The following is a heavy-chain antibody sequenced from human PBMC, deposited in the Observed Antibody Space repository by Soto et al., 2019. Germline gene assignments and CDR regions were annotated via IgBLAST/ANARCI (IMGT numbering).Heavy chain of an antibody. J-gene: IGHJ6*03. CDR3: ARGPTSKGYYYYYMDV. CDR1: GGSFSGYY. V-gene: IGHV4-34*01. CDR2: INHSGST. Sequence: SETLSLTCVVYGGSFSGYYWSWIRQPPGKGLEWIGEINHSGSTNYNPSLKSRVTISVDTSKNQFSLKLSSVTAADTTVYYCARGPTSKGYYYYYMDVWGKGTTVTVSS.